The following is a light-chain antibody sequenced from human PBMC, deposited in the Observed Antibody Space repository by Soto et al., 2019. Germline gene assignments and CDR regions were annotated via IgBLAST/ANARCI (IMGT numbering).Light chain of an antibody. CDR3: AAWDDSLNGYV. CDR2: NNN. V-gene: IGLV1-44*01. Sequence: QSVLTQPPSASGTPGQRVTISWSGSSSNIGSNTVSWYQQLPGTAPKLLIYNNNQRPSGVPDRFSGSKSGTSASLAISGLHSEDEADYYCAAWDDSLNGYVFGTGTKLTAL. J-gene: IGLJ1*01. CDR1: SSNIGSNT.